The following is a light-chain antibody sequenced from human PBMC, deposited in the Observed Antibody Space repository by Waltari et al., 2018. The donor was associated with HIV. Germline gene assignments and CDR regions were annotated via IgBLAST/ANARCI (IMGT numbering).Light chain of an antibody. J-gene: IGLJ1*01. CDR3: AAWDDYLNGYV. CDR2: YDD. CDR1: RSNIVNNA. Sequence: QSVLTQPPSVSEAPRQRVTISCSGSRSNIVNNAVNCYQQVPGKAPKLLIYYDDLLSSGVSDRFSGSKSGTSASLAIRGLQSEDEAEYYCAAWDDYLNGYVFGSGTKVTVL. V-gene: IGLV1-36*01.